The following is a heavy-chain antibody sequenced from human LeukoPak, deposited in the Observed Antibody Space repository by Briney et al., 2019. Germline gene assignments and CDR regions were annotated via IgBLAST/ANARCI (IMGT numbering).Heavy chain of an antibody. V-gene: IGHV1-18*01. D-gene: IGHD4-11*01. Sequence: GASVKVSCKASGYTFTSYGISWVRQAPGQGLEWMGWISAYNGNTNYAQNLQGRVTMTTDTSTSTAYMELRSLRSEDTAVYYCAIDSNNDYNPFDYWGQGTLVTVSS. J-gene: IGHJ4*02. CDR1: GYTFTSYG. CDR3: AIDSNNDYNPFDY. CDR2: ISAYNGNT.